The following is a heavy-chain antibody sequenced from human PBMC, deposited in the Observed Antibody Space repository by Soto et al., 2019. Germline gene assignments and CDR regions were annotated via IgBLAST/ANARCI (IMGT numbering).Heavy chain of an antibody. CDR1: GFTFSSYE. D-gene: IGHD3-3*01. CDR2: ISSSGSTI. CDR3: ARGEGYDFWSGYYPLHYYYYGMEV. J-gene: IGHJ6*01. V-gene: IGHV3-48*03. Sequence: PGGSLRLSCAASGFTFSSYEMNWVRQAPGKGLEWVSYISSSGSTIYYADSVKGRFTISRDNAKNSLYLQMNSLRAEDTAVYYCARGEGYDFWSGYYPLHYYYYGMEVWGQGTTVTVSS.